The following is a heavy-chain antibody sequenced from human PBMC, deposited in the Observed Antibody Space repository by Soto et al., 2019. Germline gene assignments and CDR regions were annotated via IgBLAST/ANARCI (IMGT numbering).Heavy chain of an antibody. J-gene: IGHJ4*02. CDR2: IKSKTDGGTT. Sequence: GGSLRLSCAASGFTFSNAWMSWVRQAPGKGLEWVGRIKSKTDGGTTDYAAPVKGRFTISRDDSKNTLYLQMNSLKTEDTAVYYGTTPTAMVTAFDYWGQGTLVTVSS. V-gene: IGHV3-15*01. CDR3: TTPTAMVTAFDY. D-gene: IGHD5-18*01. CDR1: GFTFSNAW.